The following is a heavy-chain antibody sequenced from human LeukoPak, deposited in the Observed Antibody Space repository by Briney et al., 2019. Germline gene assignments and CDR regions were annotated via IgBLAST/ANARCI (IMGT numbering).Heavy chain of an antibody. D-gene: IGHD2-2*01. CDR1: GYTFSGYY. CDR2: INPNSGGT. CDR3: ATGVRKFCSSTSCYPYYYYGMDV. V-gene: IGHV1-2*06. J-gene: IGHJ6*02. Sequence: ASVKVSCKASGYTFSGYYMHWVRQAPGQGLEGMGRINPNSGGTNYAQKFQGRVTMTRDTSISTAYMELSRLRSDDTAVYYCATGVRKFCSSTSCYPYYYYGMDVWGQGTTVTVSS.